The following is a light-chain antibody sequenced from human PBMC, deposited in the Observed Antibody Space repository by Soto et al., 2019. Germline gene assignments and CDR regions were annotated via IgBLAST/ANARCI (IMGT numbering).Light chain of an antibody. CDR1: QSVSNY. CDR3: QQRYNWVT. CDR2: DAS. Sequence: EIVLTQSPATLSLSPGERASLSCRASQSVSNYLAWYQQKPGQAPRLLIYDASNRATGIPARFSGSGSGTDFTLTISSLEREDFAVYYCQQRYNWVTFGGGTKVEIK. V-gene: IGKV3-11*01. J-gene: IGKJ4*01.